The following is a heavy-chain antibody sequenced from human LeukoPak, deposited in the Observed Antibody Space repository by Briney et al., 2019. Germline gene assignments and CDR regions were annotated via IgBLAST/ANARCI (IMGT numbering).Heavy chain of an antibody. CDR1: GFTFSSYG. Sequence: GGSLRLSCAASGFTFSSYGIHWVRQAPGKGLEWVAGISGSGGATDYADFVKGRFTISRDNSRNTLYLQMNNLRAEDAAIYYCAKRLTETNDNGMDVWGQGTTVTVSS. CDR2: ISGSGGAT. J-gene: IGHJ6*02. D-gene: IGHD2-8*01. CDR3: AKRLTETNDNGMDV. V-gene: IGHV3-23*01.